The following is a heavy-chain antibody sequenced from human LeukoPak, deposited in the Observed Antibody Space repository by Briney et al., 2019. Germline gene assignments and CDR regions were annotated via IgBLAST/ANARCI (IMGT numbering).Heavy chain of an antibody. CDR3: AHRHQGYCSGGSCYQAHNWFDP. Sequence: SGPTLVKPTQTLTLTCTFSGFSLSTSGVGVGWIRQPPGKALEWLALIYWDDDKRYSPSLKSRLTITKDTSKNQMVLTMTNMDPVDTATYYCAHRHQGYCSGGSCYQAHNWFDPWGQGTLVTVSS. D-gene: IGHD2-15*01. CDR2: IYWDDDK. J-gene: IGHJ5*02. V-gene: IGHV2-5*02. CDR1: GFSLSTSGVG.